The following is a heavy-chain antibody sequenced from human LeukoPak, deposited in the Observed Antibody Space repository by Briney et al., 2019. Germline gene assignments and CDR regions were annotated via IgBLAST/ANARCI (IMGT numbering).Heavy chain of an antibody. CDR1: GFTFRIYW. J-gene: IGHJ6*02. V-gene: IGHV3-7*04. Sequence: PGGSLRLSCEASGFTFRIYWMSWVRQAPGKGLEWVANIKHDGSEKYYVDSVKGRFTISRDNAKNSLYLQMNSPRAEDTAVYYCARDYFYPMDVWGQGTTVTVSS. CDR2: IKHDGSEK. CDR3: ARDYFYPMDV.